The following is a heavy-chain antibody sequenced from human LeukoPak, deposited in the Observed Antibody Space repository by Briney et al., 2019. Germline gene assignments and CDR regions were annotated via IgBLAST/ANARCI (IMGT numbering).Heavy chain of an antibody. CDR3: ARWNSNWFDP. Sequence: GGALRLSCAASGFTFSSYGMHWVRQAPGKGLEWVTGISYDGSNKHYSESVKGRLTISRDNSKNTLDLQMNSLTAEDTAVYYCARWNSNWFDPWGQGTLVTVSS. V-gene: IGHV3-33*05. CDR2: ISYDGSNK. D-gene: IGHD1-7*01. CDR1: GFTFSSYG. J-gene: IGHJ5*02.